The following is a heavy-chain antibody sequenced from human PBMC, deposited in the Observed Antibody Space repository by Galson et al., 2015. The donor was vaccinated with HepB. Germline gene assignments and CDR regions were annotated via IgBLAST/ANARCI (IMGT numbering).Heavy chain of an antibody. J-gene: IGHJ3*02. CDR2: ISYDGSNK. Sequence: SLRLSCAASGFTFSSYAMHWVRQAPGKGLEWVAVISYDGSNKYYADSVKGRFTISRDNSKNTLYLQMNSLRAEDTAVYYCARERLQYPQGAFDIWGQGTMVTVSS. V-gene: IGHV3-30*04. CDR3: ARERLQYPQGAFDI. CDR1: GFTFSSYA. D-gene: IGHD5-24*01.